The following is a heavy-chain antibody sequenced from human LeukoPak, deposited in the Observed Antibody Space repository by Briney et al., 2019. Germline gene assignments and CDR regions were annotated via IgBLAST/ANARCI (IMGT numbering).Heavy chain of an antibody. CDR1: GYTFTSYD. D-gene: IGHD3-3*01. J-gene: IGHJ5*02. CDR2: MNPNSGNT. V-gene: IGHV1-8*01. Sequence: GSVRVSCMDSGYTFTSYDINWVRQATGQGLEWMGWMNPNSGNTGYAQKFQGIVTMTTNTSIRTAYMELSSLRSEYTAVYYCARVHTIFGVVIDNWFDPWGQGTLVTVSS. CDR3: ARVHTIFGVVIDNWFDP.